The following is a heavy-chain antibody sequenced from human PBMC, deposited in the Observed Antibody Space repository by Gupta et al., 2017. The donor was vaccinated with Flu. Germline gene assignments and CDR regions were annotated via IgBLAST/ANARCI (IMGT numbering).Heavy chain of an antibody. CDR2: MSDSGTPT. J-gene: IGHJ4*02. D-gene: IGHD1-1*01. CDR3: VREGIELGRRGGNLDF. V-gene: IGHV3-48*03. CDR1: GFTFSTCE. Sequence: VRLVESGGGLVQPGGSLRLFCEASGFTFSTCEMNWVRQAPGRGLEWLSYMSDSGTPTWYADSVKGRFTVSRDNAKNSVFLEMNSLRAEDTAVYFCVREGIELGRRGGNLDFWGQGTLVTVSS.